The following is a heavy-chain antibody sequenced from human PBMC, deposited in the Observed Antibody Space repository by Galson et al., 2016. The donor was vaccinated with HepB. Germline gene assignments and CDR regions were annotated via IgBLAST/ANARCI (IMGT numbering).Heavy chain of an antibody. CDR2: IYHTGRT. Sequence: SISSGDSYWSWLRQPPGKGLEWIGYIYHTGRTYYNPSLKTRVTISVDVSNDQFSLNLSSATAADTAIYYCARAYGDYEADAFDIWGLGAMVTGSA. V-gene: IGHV4-30-4*01. CDR1: SISSGDSY. CDR3: ARAYGDYEADAFDI. J-gene: IGHJ3*02. D-gene: IGHD4-17*01.